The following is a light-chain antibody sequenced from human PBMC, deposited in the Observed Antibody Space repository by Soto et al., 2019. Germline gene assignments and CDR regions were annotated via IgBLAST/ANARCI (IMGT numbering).Light chain of an antibody. J-gene: IGKJ1*01. V-gene: IGKV1-39*01. CDR2: GAS. CDR1: QTISNN. Sequence: DIQVTQSPSSLSAFVGDRVTITCRTSQTISNNLNWYQQQPGKAPNLLIYGASSLQSWVPSRFSGSGSGTYFTLTISSLQPEDFATYFCQQSSSAPLTFGQGTKV. CDR3: QQSSSAPLT.